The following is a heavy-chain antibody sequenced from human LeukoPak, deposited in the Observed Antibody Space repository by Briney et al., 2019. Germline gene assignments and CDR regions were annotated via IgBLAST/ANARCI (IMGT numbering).Heavy chain of an antibody. Sequence: SVTLSCRASGGTFSSYAISWMRQSPGQGLESMRGIIPIFGTANYAQKFQGRVTITADESTSTAYMGLSSLRSEDTAVYYCARAGQLLRGNWFDPWGQGTLVTVSS. V-gene: IGHV1-69*13. CDR2: IIPIFGTA. J-gene: IGHJ5*02. D-gene: IGHD2-2*01. CDR3: ARAGQLLRGNWFDP. CDR1: GGTFSSYA.